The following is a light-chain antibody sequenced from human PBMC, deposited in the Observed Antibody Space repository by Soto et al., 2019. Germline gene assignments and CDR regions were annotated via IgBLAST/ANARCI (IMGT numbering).Light chain of an antibody. V-gene: IGKV3-11*01. CDR2: DAS. CDR1: QSVSSY. Sequence: EIVFTQSPSTLSLSPGERATLSCRASQSVSSYLAWYQQKPGQAPRLLIYDASTRATGIPARFSASGSGTDFTLTISSLEPEDFAVYYCQQRGNWPKTFGQGTKVDIK. J-gene: IGKJ1*01. CDR3: QQRGNWPKT.